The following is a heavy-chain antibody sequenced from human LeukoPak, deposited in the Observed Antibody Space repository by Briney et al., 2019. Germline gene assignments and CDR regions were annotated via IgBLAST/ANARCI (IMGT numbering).Heavy chain of an antibody. J-gene: IGHJ3*02. D-gene: IGHD2-15*01. V-gene: IGHV3-11*01. Sequence: PGGSLRLTCAASGFTFSDYYMNWIRQAPGKGLEWVSYISSSGSTIYYADSVKGRFTISRDNSKNTLYLQMNSLRAEDTAVYYCARAVGSGSAFDIWGQGILVTVSS. CDR3: ARAVGSGSAFDI. CDR2: ISSSGSTI. CDR1: GFTFSDYY.